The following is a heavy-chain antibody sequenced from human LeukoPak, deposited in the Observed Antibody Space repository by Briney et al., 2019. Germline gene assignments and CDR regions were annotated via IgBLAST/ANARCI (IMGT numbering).Heavy chain of an antibody. Sequence: PGGSLRLSCAASGFTFSSYAMSWVRQAPGKGLEWVSAISGSGGGTYYADSVKGRFTISRDNSKNTLYLQMNSLRAEDTAVYYCAKGVYCGGDCYWFDYWGQGTLVTVSS. CDR1: GFTFSSYA. J-gene: IGHJ4*02. CDR3: AKGVYCGGDCYWFDY. V-gene: IGHV3-23*01. D-gene: IGHD2-21*02. CDR2: ISGSGGGT.